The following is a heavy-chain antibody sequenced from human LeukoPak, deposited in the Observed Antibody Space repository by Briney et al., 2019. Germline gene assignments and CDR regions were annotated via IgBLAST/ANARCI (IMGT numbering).Heavy chain of an antibody. D-gene: IGHD6-19*01. J-gene: IGHJ4*02. CDR2: INPSGGST. CDR3: ARVGSSGWYVHPTLDY. CDR1: GYTFTSYY. Sequence: ASVKVSCKASGYTFTSYYMHWVRQAPGQGLEWIGIINPSGGSTSYAQKFQGRVTMTRDTSTSTVYMELSSLRSEDTAVYYCARVGSSGWYVHPTLDYWGQGTLVTVSS. V-gene: IGHV1-46*01.